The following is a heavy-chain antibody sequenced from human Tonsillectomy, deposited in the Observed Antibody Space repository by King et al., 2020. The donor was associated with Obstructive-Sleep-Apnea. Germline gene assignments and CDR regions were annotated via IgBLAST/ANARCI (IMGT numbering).Heavy chain of an antibody. CDR3: ATRRGAGSSDY. CDR1: GYTFTNYD. CDR2: MNPNGGNT. Sequence: GQLVQSGAEVRKPGASVKVSCKSSGYTFTNYDINWVRQATGQGLEWMGWMNPNGGNTGYAQVCQGRVTMTRNTSISTAYMELSSLRSEDTAVYYCATRRGAGSSDYWGQGTLVTVSS. J-gene: IGHJ4*02. D-gene: IGHD2-2*01. V-gene: IGHV1-8*01.